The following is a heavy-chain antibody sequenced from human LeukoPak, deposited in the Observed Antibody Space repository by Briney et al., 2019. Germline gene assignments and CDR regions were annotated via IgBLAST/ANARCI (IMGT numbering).Heavy chain of an antibody. CDR3: AKDEVGGGYDLSLDY. J-gene: IGHJ4*02. CDR1: GFTFSSYS. Sequence: PGGSLRLSCAASGFTFSSYSMNWVRQAPGKGLEWVSSISSSSSYIYYADSVKGRFTISRDNSKNTLYLQMNSLRAEDTAVYYCAKDEVGGGYDLSLDYWGQGTLVTVSS. CDR2: ISSSSSYI. D-gene: IGHD5-12*01. V-gene: IGHV3-21*04.